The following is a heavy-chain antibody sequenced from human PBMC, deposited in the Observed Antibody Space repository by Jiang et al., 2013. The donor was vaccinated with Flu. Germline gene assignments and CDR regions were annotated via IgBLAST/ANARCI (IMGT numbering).Heavy chain of an antibody. CDR2: IYYSGST. CDR3: ARAVNGYDFKFDY. J-gene: IGHJ4*02. Sequence: SLTCTVSGGSISSGDYYWSWIRQPPGKGLEWIGYIYYSGSTYYNPSLKSRVTISVDTSKNQFSLKLSSVTAADTAVYYCARAVNGYDFKFDYWGQGTLVTVSS. V-gene: IGHV4-30-4*01. CDR1: GGSISSGDYY. D-gene: IGHD5-12*01.